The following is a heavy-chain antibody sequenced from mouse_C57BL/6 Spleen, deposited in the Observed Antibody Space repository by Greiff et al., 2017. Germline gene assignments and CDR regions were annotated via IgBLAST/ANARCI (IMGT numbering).Heavy chain of an antibody. J-gene: IGHJ2*01. CDR3: ARTTSLDY. CDR2: INYDGSST. CDR1: GFTFSDYY. Sequence: EVKLMESEGGLVQPGSSMKLSCTASGFTFSDYYMAWVRQVPEKGLEWVANINYDGSSTYYLDSLKSRFIISRDNAKNILYLQMSSLKSEDTATYYCARTTSLDYWGQGTTLTVSS. V-gene: IGHV5-16*01.